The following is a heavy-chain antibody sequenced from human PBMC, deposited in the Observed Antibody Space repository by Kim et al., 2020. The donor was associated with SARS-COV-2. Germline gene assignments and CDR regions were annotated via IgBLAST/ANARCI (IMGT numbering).Heavy chain of an antibody. V-gene: IGHV3-11*05. CDR2: ISSSSSYT. CDR3: ARVGYDYVWGSYRDYYYYYGMDV. J-gene: IGHJ6*02. Sequence: WGSLRLSCAASGFTFSDYYMSWIRQAPGKGLEWVSYISSSSSYTNYADSVKGRFTISRDNAKNSLYLQMNSLRAEDTAVYYCARVGYDYVWGSYRDYYYYYGMDVWGQGPTVTVSS. CDR1: GFTFSDYY. D-gene: IGHD3-16*02.